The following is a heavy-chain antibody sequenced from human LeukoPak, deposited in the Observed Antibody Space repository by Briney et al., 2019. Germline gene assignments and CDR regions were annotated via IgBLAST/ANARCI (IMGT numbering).Heavy chain of an antibody. J-gene: IGHJ3*02. CDR1: GFTFSTYA. D-gene: IGHD1-26*01. Sequence: GGSLRLSCAASGFTFSTYAMSWVRQAPGMGLEWVSAISGRGDTIFYADSVKGRFTVSRDNSKNTLYLQVNSLRAEDTAVYYCARDLRRGGSYYAFDIWGQGTTVTVSS. CDR2: ISGRGDTI. V-gene: IGHV3-23*01. CDR3: ARDLRRGGSYYAFDI.